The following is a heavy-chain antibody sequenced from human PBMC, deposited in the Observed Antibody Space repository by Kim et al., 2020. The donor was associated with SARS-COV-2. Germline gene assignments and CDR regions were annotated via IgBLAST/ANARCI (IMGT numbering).Heavy chain of an antibody. J-gene: IGHJ4*02. Sequence: EKYKVELVKGRYTTARETAKNSLYLQMTSLRAEDTAVYYCAREGWNAPDYWGQGTLVTVSS. CDR2: EK. D-gene: IGHD1-1*01. CDR3: AREGWNAPDY. V-gene: IGHV3-7*03.